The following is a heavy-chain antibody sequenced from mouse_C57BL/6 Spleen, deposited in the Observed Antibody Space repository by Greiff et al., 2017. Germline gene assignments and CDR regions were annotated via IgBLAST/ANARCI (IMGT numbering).Heavy chain of an antibody. CDR2: IYPGDGDT. CDR1: GYAFSSSW. Sequence: QVQLKQSGPELVKPGASVKISCTASGYAFSSSWMNWVKQRPGKGLEWIGRIYPGDGDTTYNGKFKGKATLSADKSSSTAYMQLSRLTSEDSAVYFLSPTGTWGDFDYWGQGTTLTVSS. CDR3: SPTGTWGDFDY. J-gene: IGHJ2*01. V-gene: IGHV1-82*01. D-gene: IGHD4-1*02.